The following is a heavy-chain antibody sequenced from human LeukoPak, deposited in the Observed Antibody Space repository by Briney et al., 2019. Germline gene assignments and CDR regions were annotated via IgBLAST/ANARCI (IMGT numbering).Heavy chain of an antibody. CDR2: ISAYNGNT. V-gene: IGHV1-18*01. J-gene: IGHJ4*02. CDR1: GGTFSSYG. Sequence: ASVKVSCKASGGTFSSYGISWVRQAPGQGLEWMGWISAYNGNTNYAQKLQGRVTMTTDTSTSTAYMELRSLRSDDTAVYYCARDQQWLFGAAVDYWGQGTLVTVSS. D-gene: IGHD6-19*01. CDR3: ARDQQWLFGAAVDY.